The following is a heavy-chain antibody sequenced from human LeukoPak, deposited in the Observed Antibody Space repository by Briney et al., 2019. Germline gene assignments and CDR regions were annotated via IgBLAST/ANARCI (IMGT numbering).Heavy chain of an antibody. Sequence: SETLSLTCTVSGDSISRYYWSWIRQPPGKGLEWIGYIYHSGSTYYNPSLKSRVTISVDRSKNQFSLKLSSVTAADTAVYYCARDAYDSSAWGQGTLVTVSS. CDR3: ARDAYDSSA. J-gene: IGHJ4*02. CDR2: IYHSGST. V-gene: IGHV4-30-2*01. D-gene: IGHD3-22*01. CDR1: GDSISRYY.